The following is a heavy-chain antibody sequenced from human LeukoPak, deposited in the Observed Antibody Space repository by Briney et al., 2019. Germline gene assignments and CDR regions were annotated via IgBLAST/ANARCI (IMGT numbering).Heavy chain of an antibody. CDR1: GFTFDDYT. Sequence: PGGSLRLSCAASGFTFDDYTMHWVRQAPGKGLEWVSLISWDGGSTYYADSVKGRFTISRDNSKNSLYLQMNSLRTEDTALYYCAITWIAAAGFAEYFQHWGQGTLVTVSS. D-gene: IGHD6-13*01. V-gene: IGHV3-43*01. CDR3: AITWIAAAGFAEYFQH. CDR2: ISWDGGST. J-gene: IGHJ1*01.